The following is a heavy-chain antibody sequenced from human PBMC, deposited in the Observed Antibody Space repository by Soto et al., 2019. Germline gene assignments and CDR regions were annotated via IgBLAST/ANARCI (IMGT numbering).Heavy chain of an antibody. CDR1: GFTFSDYY. J-gene: IGHJ6*02. Sequence: PGGSLRLSCAASGFTFSDYYMSWIRQAPGKGLEWVSYISRSSSYTNYAGSVKGRFTISRDNAKNSLYLQMNSLRAEDTAVYYCAREKIAAAEYYYYYGMDVWGQGTTVTVSS. V-gene: IGHV3-11*05. CDR3: AREKIAAAEYYYYYGMDV. D-gene: IGHD6-13*01. CDR2: ISRSSSYT.